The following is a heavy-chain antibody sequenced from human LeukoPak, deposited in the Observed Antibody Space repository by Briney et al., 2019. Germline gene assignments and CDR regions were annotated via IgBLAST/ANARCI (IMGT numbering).Heavy chain of an antibody. CDR2: IIPIFGTA. Sequence: SVKASCKASGGTFSSYAISWVRQAPGQGLEWMGRIIPIFGTANYAQKFQGRVTITTDESTSTAYMVLSSLRSEDTAVYYCARDTLIVVVPAATANHWFDPWGQGTLVTVSS. D-gene: IGHD2-2*01. V-gene: IGHV1-69*05. CDR1: GGTFSSYA. CDR3: ARDTLIVVVPAATANHWFDP. J-gene: IGHJ5*02.